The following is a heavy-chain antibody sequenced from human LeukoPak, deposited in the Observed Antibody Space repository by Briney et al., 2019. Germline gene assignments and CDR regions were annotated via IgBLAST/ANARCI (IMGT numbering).Heavy chain of an antibody. Sequence: ASVKVSCKASGYTFTGYYMHWVRQAPGQGREWRGWINPNSGGTSYAQKCQGRVTMTRDTSISTAYMERSRVRSAATAVYYCAREADSSAYYDVYFDPWGQGTLVTVSS. CDR1: GYTFTGYY. J-gene: IGHJ5*02. D-gene: IGHD3-22*01. CDR2: INPNSGGT. CDR3: AREADSSAYYDVYFDP. V-gene: IGHV1-2*02.